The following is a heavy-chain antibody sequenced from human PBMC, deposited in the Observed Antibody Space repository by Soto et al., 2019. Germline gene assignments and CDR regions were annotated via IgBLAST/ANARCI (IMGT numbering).Heavy chain of an antibody. CDR3: ARQRDYYNS. J-gene: IGHJ4*02. CDR2: IKQDGSEK. V-gene: IGHV3-7*01. D-gene: IGHD3-10*01. Sequence: PGGSLRLSCAASGFSFSSYWMGWVRQAPGKGLEWVANIKQDGSEKNYVDSVKGRFTISRDNAKDSLYLQMDSLRVEDTAVYYCARQRDYYNSWGQGTLVTVSS. CDR1: GFSFSSYW.